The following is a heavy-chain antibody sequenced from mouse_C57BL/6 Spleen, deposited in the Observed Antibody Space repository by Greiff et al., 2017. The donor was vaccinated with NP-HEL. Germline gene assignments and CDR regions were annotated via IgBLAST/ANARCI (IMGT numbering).Heavy chain of an antibody. D-gene: IGHD2-5*01. CDR1: GYTFTSYW. CDR2: INPSSGYT. J-gene: IGHJ4*01. Sequence: QVHVKQSGAELAKPGASVKLSCKASGYTFTSYWMHWVKQRPGQGLEWIGYINPSSGYTKYNQKFKDKATLTADKSSSTAYMQLSSLTYEDSAVYYCARAYYSNYDYAMDYWGQGTSVTVSS. CDR3: ARAYYSNYDYAMDY. V-gene: IGHV1-7*01.